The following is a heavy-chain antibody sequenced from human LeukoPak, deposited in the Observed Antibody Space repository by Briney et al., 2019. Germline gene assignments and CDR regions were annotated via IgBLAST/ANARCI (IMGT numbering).Heavy chain of an antibody. Sequence: SETLSLTCAVYGGSFSGYYWSWIRQPPGKGLEWIGEINHSGSTNYNPSLKSRVTISVDTSKNQFSLKLSSVTAADTAVYYCARDPRITIFGVVDDAFDIWGQGTMVTVSS. J-gene: IGHJ3*02. V-gene: IGHV4-34*01. CDR1: GGSFSGYY. CDR2: INHSGST. CDR3: ARDPRITIFGVVDDAFDI. D-gene: IGHD3-3*01.